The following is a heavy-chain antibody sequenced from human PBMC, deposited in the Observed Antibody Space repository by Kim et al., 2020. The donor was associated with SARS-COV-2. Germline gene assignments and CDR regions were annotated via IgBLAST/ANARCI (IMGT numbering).Heavy chain of an antibody. Sequence: GGSLRLSCAASGFTFSSYAMNWVRQAPGKGLEWVSAIDETDGNTHYTDSVKGRFTISRDDSKNTLYLQMNSLRAEDTAIYYCSKTYVESWGQGTLVTVS. CDR2: IDETDGNT. CDR1: GFTFSSYA. D-gene: IGHD3-16*01. CDR3: SKTYVES. V-gene: IGHV3-23*01. J-gene: IGHJ1*01.